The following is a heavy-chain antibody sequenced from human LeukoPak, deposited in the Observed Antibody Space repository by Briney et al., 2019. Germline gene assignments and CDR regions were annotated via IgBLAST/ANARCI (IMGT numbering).Heavy chain of an antibody. D-gene: IGHD3-16*02. Sequence: ASVKVSCKASGYTFTDYYMHWVRQAPGQGLEWMGWINPNSGGTNYAQKFQGRVTMPRDTSISTAYMELSRLISDDTAVYYCARDKEFRGVIYAFDIWGQGTMVTVSS. CDR2: INPNSGGT. V-gene: IGHV1-2*02. J-gene: IGHJ3*02. CDR1: GYTFTDYY. CDR3: ARDKEFRGVIYAFDI.